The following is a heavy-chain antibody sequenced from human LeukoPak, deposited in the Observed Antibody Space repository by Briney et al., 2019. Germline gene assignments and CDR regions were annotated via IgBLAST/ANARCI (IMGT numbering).Heavy chain of an antibody. CDR2: ISAYNGNT. CDR3: ARDINYYYDSSGYNDYFDY. D-gene: IGHD3-22*01. Sequence: ASVKVSCKASGYTFTNYGMSWVRQASGQGLEWMGWISAYNGNTKYAQRLQGRVTMTTDTSTSTAYMELRSLRSDDTAVYYCARDINYYYDSSGYNDYFDYWGQGTLVTVSS. CDR1: GYTFTNYG. J-gene: IGHJ4*02. V-gene: IGHV1-18*01.